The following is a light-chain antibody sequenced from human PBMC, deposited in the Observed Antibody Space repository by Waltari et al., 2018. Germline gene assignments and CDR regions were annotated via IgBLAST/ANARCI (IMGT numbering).Light chain of an antibody. J-gene: IGKJ1*01. CDR3: QQYIVYTRT. V-gene: IGKV1-5*03. CDR2: KAS. Sequence: DIQMTQSPATLSAYVGDRVTITCRASQNVDSWLAWYQQKPGEAPRALIYKASILENGVPSRFSGSGSGTLFTLTINSLQPDDVATYYCQQYIVYTRTFGQGTKVDLK. CDR1: QNVDSW.